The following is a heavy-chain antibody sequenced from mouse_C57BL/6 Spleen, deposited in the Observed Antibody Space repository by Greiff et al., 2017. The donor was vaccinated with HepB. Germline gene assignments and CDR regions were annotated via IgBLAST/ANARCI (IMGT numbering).Heavy chain of an antibody. CDR1: GFTFSSYA. CDR2: ISDGGSYT. V-gene: IGHV5-4*01. Sequence: EVQGVESGGGLVKPGGSLKLSCAASGFTFSSYAMSWVRQTPEKRLEWVATISDGGSYTYYPDNVKGRFTISRDNAKNNLYLQMSHLKSEDTAMYYCARETGGYYYAMDYWGQGTSVTVSS. CDR3: ARETGGYYYAMDY. J-gene: IGHJ4*01. D-gene: IGHD4-1*01.